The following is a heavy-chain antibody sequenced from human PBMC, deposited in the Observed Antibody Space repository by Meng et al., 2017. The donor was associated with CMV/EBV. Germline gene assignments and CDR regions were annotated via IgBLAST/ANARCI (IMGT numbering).Heavy chain of an antibody. CDR3: AREVVVITPYNWFDP. J-gene: IGHJ5*02. D-gene: IGHD3-22*01. CDR1: GGSISSGSYY. Sequence: QVPLQESGPGLGTPSQTLSLTCTVSGGSISSGSYYWSWIRQPAGKGLEWIGRIYTSGSTNYNPSLKSRVTISVDTSKNQFSLKLSSVTAADTAVYYCAREVVVITPYNWFDPWGQGTLVTVSS. V-gene: IGHV4-61*02. CDR2: IYTSGST.